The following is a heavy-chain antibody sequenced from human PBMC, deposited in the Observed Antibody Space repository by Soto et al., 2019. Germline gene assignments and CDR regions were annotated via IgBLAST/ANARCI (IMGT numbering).Heavy chain of an antibody. V-gene: IGHV3-30*03. J-gene: IGHJ4*02. CDR3: ARTHSYGDYDPLDY. Sequence: QVQLVESGGGVVQPGRSLRLSCAASGFTFSSYSMHWVRQAPGKGLEWVAVISYDGSNKYYADSVKGRFTISRDNSKNTLYLQMNSLRAEDTAVYYCARTHSYGDYDPLDYWGQGTLVTVSS. CDR1: GFTFSSYS. D-gene: IGHD4-17*01. CDR2: ISYDGSNK.